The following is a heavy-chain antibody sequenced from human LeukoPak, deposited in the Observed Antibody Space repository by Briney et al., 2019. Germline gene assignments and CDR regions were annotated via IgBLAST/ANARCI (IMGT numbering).Heavy chain of an antibody. CDR3: ARRYCSGGSCYLIDY. J-gene: IGHJ4*02. CDR1: GYTFTGYY. D-gene: IGHD2-15*01. Sequence: ASVKVSCKASGYTFTGYYMHWVRQAPGQRLEWMGWINPNSGGTNYAQKFQGRVTMTRDTSISTAYMELSRLRSDDTAVYYCARRYCSGGSCYLIDYWGQGTLVTVSS. CDR2: INPNSGGT. V-gene: IGHV1-2*02.